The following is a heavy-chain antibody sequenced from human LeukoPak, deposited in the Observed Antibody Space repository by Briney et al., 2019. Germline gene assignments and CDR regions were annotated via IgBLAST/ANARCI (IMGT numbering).Heavy chain of an antibody. D-gene: IGHD3-9*01. J-gene: IGHJ6*03. Sequence: GGSLRLSCAASGFTFSSYEMNWVRQAPGKGLEWVSYISSSGSTIYYADSVKGRFTISRDNSKNTLYLQMNSLRSEDTAVYYCAADSGLRYFDWLSEGDYYYYYMNVWGKGTTVTVSS. V-gene: IGHV3-48*03. CDR3: AADSGLRYFDWLSEGDYYYYYMNV. CDR1: GFTFSSYE. CDR2: ISSSGSTI.